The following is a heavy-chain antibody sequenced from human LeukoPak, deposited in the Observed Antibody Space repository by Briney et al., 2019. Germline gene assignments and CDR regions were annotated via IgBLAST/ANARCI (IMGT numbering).Heavy chain of an antibody. CDR3: AKRNSYAIDY. CDR1: GFTFSGYG. D-gene: IGHD3-16*01. V-gene: IGHV3-30*02. CDR2: IRYDGSNK. J-gene: IGHJ4*02. Sequence: GGSLRLSCAASGFTFSGYGMHWVRQAPGKGLEWVALIRYDGSNKYYADSVKGRFTISRDNSKNTVYLQMNSLRAEDTALYYCAKRNSYAIDYWGQGPLVTVSS.